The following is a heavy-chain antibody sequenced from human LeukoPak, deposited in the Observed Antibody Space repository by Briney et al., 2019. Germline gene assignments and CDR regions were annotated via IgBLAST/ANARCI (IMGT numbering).Heavy chain of an antibody. V-gene: IGHV1-46*01. Sequence: GASVKVSCKASGYTFTSYYMRWVRQAPGQGLEWMGIINPSGGSTSYAQKSQGRVTMTRDTSTSTVYMELSSLRSEDTAVYYCAREPLEMATILLLDYWGQGTLVTVSS. CDR3: AREPLEMATILLLDY. D-gene: IGHD5-24*01. J-gene: IGHJ4*02. CDR1: GYTFTSYY. CDR2: INPSGGST.